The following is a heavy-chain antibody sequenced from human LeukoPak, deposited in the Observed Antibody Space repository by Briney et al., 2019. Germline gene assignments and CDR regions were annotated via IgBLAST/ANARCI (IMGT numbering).Heavy chain of an antibody. CDR3: ATLGNAYLRYFDWLSGY. V-gene: IGHV1-2*02. Sequence: GASVKVSCKASGYTFTGYYMHWVRQAPGQGLEWMGWINPNSGGTNYAQKFQGRVTMTRDTSISTAYMELSRPRSDDTAVYYCATLGNAYLRYFDWLSGYWGQGTLVTVSS. CDR2: INPNSGGT. D-gene: IGHD3-9*01. J-gene: IGHJ4*02. CDR1: GYTFTGYY.